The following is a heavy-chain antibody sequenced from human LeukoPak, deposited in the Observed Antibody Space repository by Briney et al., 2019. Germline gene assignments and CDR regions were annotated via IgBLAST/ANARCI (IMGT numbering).Heavy chain of an antibody. CDR3: ATDRGRLITFGGVMSN. Sequence: ASVKVSCKVSGYNFDEIAMHWVRQSHGKGLEWMGGFDPEDGETIYAQKFQGRVTMTEDTSTDTAYMELSSLRSEDTAVYYCATDRGRLITFGGVMSNWGQGTLVTVSS. CDR2: FDPEDGET. D-gene: IGHD3-16*01. V-gene: IGHV1-24*01. CDR1: GYNFDEIA. J-gene: IGHJ4*02.